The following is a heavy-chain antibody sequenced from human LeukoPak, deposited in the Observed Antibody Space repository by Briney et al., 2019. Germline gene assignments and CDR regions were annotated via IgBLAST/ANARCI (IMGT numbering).Heavy chain of an antibody. J-gene: IGHJ5*02. CDR1: GYTFTSYY. V-gene: IGHV1-46*01. Sequence: GASVKVSCKASGYTFTSYYMHWVRQAPGQGLEWMGIINPSGGSTSYAQKFQGRVTMTRDTSTSTVYMELSSLRSEDTAVYYCERGPSRMEYYDFWSGYYQGLNWFDPWGQGTLVTVSS. D-gene: IGHD3-3*01. CDR3: ERGPSRMEYYDFWSGYYQGLNWFDP. CDR2: INPSGGST.